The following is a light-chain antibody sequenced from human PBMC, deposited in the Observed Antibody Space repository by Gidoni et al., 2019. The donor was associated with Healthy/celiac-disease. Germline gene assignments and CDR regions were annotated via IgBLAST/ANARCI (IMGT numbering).Light chain of an antibody. V-gene: IGKV3-20*01. CDR3: QQDGSSPLT. J-gene: IGKJ4*01. CDR1: QSVSSSY. CDR2: GAS. Sequence: EIVMTQSPGTLSLSPGERATLSCRASQSVSSSYLAWYQQKPGQAPRLRIYGASSRATGIPDRCSGSGSGTDFTLTISRLEPEDVAVYYCQQDGSSPLTFGGGTKVEIK.